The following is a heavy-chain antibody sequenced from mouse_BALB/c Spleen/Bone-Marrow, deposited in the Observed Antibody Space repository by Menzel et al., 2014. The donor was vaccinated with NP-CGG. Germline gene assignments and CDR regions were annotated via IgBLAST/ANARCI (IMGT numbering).Heavy chain of an antibody. CDR2: IDPANGNT. CDR1: GFNIKDTY. J-gene: IGHJ2*01. CDR3: ARFPYDYGGGDY. V-gene: IGHV14-3*02. Sequence: EVQLQQSGAELVKPGASVKLSCTASGFNIKDTYMHWVKQRPEQGLGWIGRIDPANGNTKYDPKFQGKATITADTSSNTAYLQLSSLTSEDTAVYYCARFPYDYGGGDYWGQGTTLTVPS. D-gene: IGHD2-4*01.